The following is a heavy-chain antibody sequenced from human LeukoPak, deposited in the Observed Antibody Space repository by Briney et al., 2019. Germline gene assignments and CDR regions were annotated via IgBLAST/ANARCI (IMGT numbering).Heavy chain of an antibody. D-gene: IGHD5-12*01. CDR1: GGTFSSYA. Sequence: GASVKVSCKASGGTFSSYAISWVRQAPGQGLEWMGRIIPILGIANYAQKFQGRVTITADKSTSTAYMELSSLRSEDTAVYYCARVGYSGYDCLDYWGQGTLVTVSS. CDR3: ARVGYSGYDCLDY. V-gene: IGHV1-69*04. CDR2: IIPILGIA. J-gene: IGHJ4*02.